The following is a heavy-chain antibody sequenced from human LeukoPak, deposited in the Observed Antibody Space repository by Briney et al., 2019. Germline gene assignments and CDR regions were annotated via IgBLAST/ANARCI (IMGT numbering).Heavy chain of an antibody. Sequence: PSETLSLTCTVSGYSISSGYYWGWIRQPPGKGLEWIGSIYHSGSTYYNPSLKSRVTISVDTSRNQFSLKLSSVTAADTAVYYCARDRSSSWYMLTHYYYMDVWGKGTTVTISS. D-gene: IGHD6-13*01. V-gene: IGHV4-38-2*02. CDR3: ARDRSSSWYMLTHYYYMDV. CDR1: GYSISSGYY. J-gene: IGHJ6*03. CDR2: IYHSGST.